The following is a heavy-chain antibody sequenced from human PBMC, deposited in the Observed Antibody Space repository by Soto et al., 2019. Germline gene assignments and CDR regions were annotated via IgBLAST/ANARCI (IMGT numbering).Heavy chain of an antibody. CDR3: ARVSEDLTSNFDY. CDR2: ISSTTNYI. Sequence: EVQLVESGGGLVRPGGSLRLSCAASGFTFSRYSMNWVRQAPGKGLEWVSSISSTTNYIYYADSMKGRFTVSRDNAKNSVYLDMNRLSAEDSAVYYCARVSEDLTSNFDYWGQGTLVTVSS. V-gene: IGHV3-21*01. J-gene: IGHJ4*02. CDR1: GFTFSRYS.